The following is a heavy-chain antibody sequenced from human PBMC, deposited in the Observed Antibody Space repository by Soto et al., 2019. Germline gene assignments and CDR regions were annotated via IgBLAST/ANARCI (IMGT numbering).Heavy chain of an antibody. V-gene: IGHV3-48*02. CDR1: GFTFSSYS. CDR2: ISSSSSTI. D-gene: IGHD2-21*02. J-gene: IGHJ6*02. CDR3: AREAYCGGDCYPYYYYYGMDV. Sequence: EVQLVESGGGLVQPGGSLRLSCAASGFTFSSYSMNWVRQAPGKGLEWVSYISSSSSTIYYADSVKGRFIISRDNAKNSLYLQMNSLRDEDTAVYYCAREAYCGGDCYPYYYYYGMDVWGQGTTVTVSS.